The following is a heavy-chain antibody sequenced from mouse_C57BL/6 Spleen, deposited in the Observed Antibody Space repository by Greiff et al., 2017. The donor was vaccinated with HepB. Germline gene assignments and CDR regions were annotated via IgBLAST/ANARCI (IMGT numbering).Heavy chain of an antibody. J-gene: IGHJ2*01. CDR3: ARLAYYSNYNYFDY. D-gene: IGHD2-5*01. V-gene: IGHV5-6*01. CDR1: GFTFSSYG. Sequence: EVKVVESGGDLVKPGGSLKLSCAASGFTFSSYGMSWVRQTPDKRLEWVATISSGGSYTYYPDSVKGRFTISRDNAKNTLYLQMSSLKSEDTAMYYCARLAYYSNYNYFDYWGQGTTLTVSS. CDR2: ISSGGSYT.